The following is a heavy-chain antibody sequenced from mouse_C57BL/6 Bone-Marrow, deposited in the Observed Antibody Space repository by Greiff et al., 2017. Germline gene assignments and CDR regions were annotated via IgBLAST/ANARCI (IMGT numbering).Heavy chain of an antibody. CDR3: ARGDWDLAWFAY. V-gene: IGHV1-80*01. CDR1: GYAFSSYW. J-gene: IGHJ3*01. D-gene: IGHD4-1*01. CDR2: IYPGDGDT. Sequence: LEESGAELVKPGASVKISCKASGYAFSSYWMNWVKQRPGKGLEWIGQIYPGDGDTNYNGKFKGKATLTADKSSSTAYMQLSSLTSEDSAVYFCARGDWDLAWFAYWGQGTLVTVSA.